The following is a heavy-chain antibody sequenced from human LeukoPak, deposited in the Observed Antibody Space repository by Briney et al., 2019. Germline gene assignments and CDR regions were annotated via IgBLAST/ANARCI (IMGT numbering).Heavy chain of an antibody. CDR2: ISWNSGSI. J-gene: IGHJ6*02. CDR3: AKDLRYYGSAPFYGMDV. D-gene: IGHD3-10*01. CDR1: GFTFDDYA. V-gene: IGHV3-9*01. Sequence: GGSLRLSCAASGFTFDDYAMHWVRQAPGKGLEWVSGISWNSGSIGYADSVKGRFTISRDNAKNSLYLQMNSLRAEDTAVYYCAKDLRYYGSAPFYGMDVWGQGTTVTVSS.